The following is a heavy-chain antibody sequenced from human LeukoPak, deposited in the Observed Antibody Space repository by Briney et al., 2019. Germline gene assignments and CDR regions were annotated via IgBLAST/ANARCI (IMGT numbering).Heavy chain of an antibody. CDR3: ARAYQPYYYDSSGYLLDY. CDR1: GGTFSSYA. CDR2: IIPILGIA. J-gene: IGHJ4*02. V-gene: IGHV1-69*04. D-gene: IGHD3-22*01. Sequence: SVKVSCKASGGTFSSYAISWVRQAPGQGLEWMGRIIPILGIANYAQKFQGRVTITADKSTSTAYMELSSLRSEDTAVYYCARAYQPYYYDSSGYLLDYWGQGTLVTVSS.